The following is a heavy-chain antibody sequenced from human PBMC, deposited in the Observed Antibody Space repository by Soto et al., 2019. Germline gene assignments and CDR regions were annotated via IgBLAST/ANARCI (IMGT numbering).Heavy chain of an antibody. J-gene: IGHJ4*02. CDR1: GGTFSRYT. Sequence: ASVKVSCKASGGTFSRYTITWVRQAPGQGLEWMGGITPMFGTPNYAQKFQGRVTITADESTSTAYMELSSLRSEDTAMYYCARDGTLYDSSAYYYLYWGQGTQVTVSS. D-gene: IGHD3-22*01. CDR2: ITPMFGTP. V-gene: IGHV1-69*13. CDR3: ARDGTLYDSSAYYYLY.